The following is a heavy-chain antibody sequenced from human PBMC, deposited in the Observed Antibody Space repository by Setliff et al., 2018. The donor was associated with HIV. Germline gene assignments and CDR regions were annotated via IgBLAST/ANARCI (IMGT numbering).Heavy chain of an antibody. CDR3: IPGGSSSIFFPH. CDR1: GFGFSGSA. D-gene: IGHD2-2*01. J-gene: IGHJ4*02. CDR2: IRTKANSYAT. Sequence: GGSLRLSCAASGFGFSGSAMHWVRQASGKGLEWVGHIRTKANSYATVYAASVKGRFTISRDDAKNTAYLQMSSLKTEDTALYYCIPGGSSSIFFPHWGRGTRVTVSS. V-gene: IGHV3-73*01.